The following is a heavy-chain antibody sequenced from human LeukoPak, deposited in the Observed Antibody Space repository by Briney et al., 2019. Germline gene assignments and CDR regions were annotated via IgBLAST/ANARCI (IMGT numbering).Heavy chain of an antibody. CDR1: GFTFSSYE. CDR3: ARGIGDY. V-gene: IGHV3-48*03. J-gene: IGHJ4*02. CDR2: ISSGGSTI. Sequence: PGGSLRLSRAASGFTFSSYEMNWVRQAPGKGLEWLSHISSGGSTIFYADSVRGRFTISRDNAKNLLFLQMNSLRAGDTAIYYCARGIGDYWGQGTLVSVSS.